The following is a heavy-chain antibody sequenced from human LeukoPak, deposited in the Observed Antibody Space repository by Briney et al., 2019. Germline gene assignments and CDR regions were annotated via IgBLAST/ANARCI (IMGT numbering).Heavy chain of an antibody. Sequence: PSETLSLTCTVSGGSMSSYYWSWIRQPPGKGLEWIGYIYYSGTTNYNPSLKSRLTISVDTPKNQFSLKLSSVTAADTAVYYCARGTTFGVATNWFDPWGQGTLVTVSS. V-gene: IGHV4-59*01. CDR1: GGSMSSYY. D-gene: IGHD3-3*01. CDR3: ARGTTFGVATNWFDP. CDR2: IYYSGTT. J-gene: IGHJ5*02.